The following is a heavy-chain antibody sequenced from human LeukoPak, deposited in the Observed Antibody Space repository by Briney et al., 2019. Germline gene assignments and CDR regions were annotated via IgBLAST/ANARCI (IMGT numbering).Heavy chain of an antibody. CDR2: MNPNNGNT. Sequence: ASVKVSCKASGYTFTSYDINWVRQATGQGLEWMGWMNPNNGNTGYAQKFQGRVTMTRDTSTSTVYMELSSLRSEDTAVYYCAREGGAAAGTVDYWGQGTLVTVSS. D-gene: IGHD6-13*01. J-gene: IGHJ4*02. V-gene: IGHV1-8*01. CDR1: GYTFTSYD. CDR3: AREGGAAAGTVDY.